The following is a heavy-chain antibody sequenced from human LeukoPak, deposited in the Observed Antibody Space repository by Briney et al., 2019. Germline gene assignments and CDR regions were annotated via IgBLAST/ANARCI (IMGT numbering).Heavy chain of an antibody. CDR1: GFTFSSYA. Sequence: GGSLRLSCAASGFTFSSYAMSWVRQAPGKGLEWVSAISGSGGSTYYADSVKGRFTISRDNAKNSLYLQMNSLRAEDTAVYYCAREGLNWGRLYDYWGQGTLVTVSS. D-gene: IGHD7-27*01. CDR2: ISGSGGST. J-gene: IGHJ4*02. V-gene: IGHV3-23*01. CDR3: AREGLNWGRLYDY.